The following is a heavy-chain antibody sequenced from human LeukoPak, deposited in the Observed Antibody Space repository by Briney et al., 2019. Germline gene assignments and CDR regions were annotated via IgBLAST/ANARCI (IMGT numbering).Heavy chain of an antibody. Sequence: WGSLRLSCAASGFTFSSYSMNWVRQAPGKGLEWVSSISSSSNYIYYADSVKGRFTISRDNAKNSLNLQMNSLRAEDTAVYYCARVGGSSGNGAYYMDVWGKGTTVTVSS. CDR1: GFTFSSYS. CDR3: ARVGGSSGNGAYYMDV. V-gene: IGHV3-21*01. D-gene: IGHD2-15*01. J-gene: IGHJ6*03. CDR2: ISSSSNYI.